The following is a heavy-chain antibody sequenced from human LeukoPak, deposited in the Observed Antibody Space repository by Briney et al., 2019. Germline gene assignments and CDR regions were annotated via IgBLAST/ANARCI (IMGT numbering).Heavy chain of an antibody. J-gene: IGHJ4*02. CDR2: IYYSGST. V-gene: IGHV4-59*01. CDR1: GGSISTYY. D-gene: IGHD6-13*01. Sequence: SETLSLTCTVSGGSISTYYWNWIRQPPGKGLEWIGYIYYSGSTKYNPSLKSRVTISVDTSKNQFSLKLSSVTAADTAVYYCARGGYSSSPIDYWGQGTLVTVSS. CDR3: ARGGYSSSPIDY.